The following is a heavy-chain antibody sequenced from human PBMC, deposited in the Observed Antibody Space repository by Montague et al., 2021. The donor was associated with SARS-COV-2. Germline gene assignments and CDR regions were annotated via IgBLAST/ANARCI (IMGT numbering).Heavy chain of an antibody. CDR1: GDSVSINSAT. D-gene: IGHD1-1*01. CDR3: TSGSEGNYNVMDV. J-gene: IGHJ6*02. CDR2: TYYRSKWYN. V-gene: IGHV6-1*01. Sequence: CAISGDSVSINSATWNWVRHSPSRGLELLGRTYYRSKWYNDYAVXVRCRVTINPDTSKNQFSLQLNSVTPGDTAIYYCTSGSEGNYNVMDVWGQGTTVTVSS.